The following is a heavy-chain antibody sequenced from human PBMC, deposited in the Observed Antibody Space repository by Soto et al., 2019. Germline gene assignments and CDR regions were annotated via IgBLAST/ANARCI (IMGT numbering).Heavy chain of an antibody. CDR3: ARDPVAGTYFDY. CDR2: INAFNGNT. J-gene: IGHJ4*02. D-gene: IGHD6-19*01. Sequence: QVQLVQSGAEVKKPGASVKVSCKASGYTFISYGISWVRQAPGQGLEWMGCINAFNGNTNYAQKLQGRVTMTRDTSTSTAYMELRSLRSDDTAVYYCARDPVAGTYFDYWGQGTLVTVSS. V-gene: IGHV1-18*01. CDR1: GYTFISYG.